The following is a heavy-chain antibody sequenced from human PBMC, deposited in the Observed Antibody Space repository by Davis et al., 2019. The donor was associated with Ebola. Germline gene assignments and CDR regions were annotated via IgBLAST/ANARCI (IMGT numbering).Heavy chain of an antibody. CDR1: GFTFSSYW. Sequence: PGGSLRLSCAASGFTFSSYWMSWVRQAPGKGLEWVANIKQDGSEKYYVDSVKGRFTISRDNAKNSLYLQMNSLRAEDTAVYYCASLGESWTYDYWGQGTLVTVSS. CDR3: ASLGESWTYDY. V-gene: IGHV3-7*01. D-gene: IGHD3/OR15-3a*01. CDR2: IKQDGSEK. J-gene: IGHJ4*02.